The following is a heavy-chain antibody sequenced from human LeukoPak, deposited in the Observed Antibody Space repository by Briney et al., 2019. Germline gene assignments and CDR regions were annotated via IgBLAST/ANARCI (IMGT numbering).Heavy chain of an antibody. CDR3: AKDQYGFGELLVDY. D-gene: IGHD3-10*01. Sequence: GGSLRLSCAASGFTFSSYAMSWVRQAPGKGLEWVSAISGSGGSTYYADSVKGRFTISRDNSKNTLYLQMNSLRAEDTAVYYCAKDQYGFGELLVDYWGQGTLVTVSS. J-gene: IGHJ4*02. CDR1: GFTFSSYA. V-gene: IGHV3-23*01. CDR2: ISGSGGST.